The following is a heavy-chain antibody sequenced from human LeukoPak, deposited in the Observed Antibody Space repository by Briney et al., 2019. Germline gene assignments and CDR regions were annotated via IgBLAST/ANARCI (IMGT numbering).Heavy chain of an antibody. Sequence: PSETLSLTCTVSGGSISSGGYYWSWIRQYPGKGLEWIGYIYYSGSTYYNPSLKSRVTISVDTSKNQFSLKLSSVTAADTAVYYCARGLLSSWFDPWGQGTLVTVSS. J-gene: IGHJ5*02. CDR1: GGSISSGGYY. CDR2: IYYSGST. CDR3: ARGLLSSWFDP. D-gene: IGHD2-21*02. V-gene: IGHV4-31*03.